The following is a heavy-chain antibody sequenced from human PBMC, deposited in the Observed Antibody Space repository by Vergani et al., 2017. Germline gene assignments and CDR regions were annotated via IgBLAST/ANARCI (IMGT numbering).Heavy chain of an antibody. Sequence: EVQLLESGGGLVQPGGSLRLSCAASGFIFSSYAMSWVRQAPGKGLEWVSAISGSGGSTYYADSVKGRFTISRDNSKNTLYLQMNSLRAEDTAVYYCAGGDMVRGTSVPFDYWGQGTLVTVSS. D-gene: IGHD3-10*01. V-gene: IGHV3-23*01. CDR3: AGGDMVRGTSVPFDY. J-gene: IGHJ4*02. CDR2: ISGSGGST. CDR1: GFIFSSYA.